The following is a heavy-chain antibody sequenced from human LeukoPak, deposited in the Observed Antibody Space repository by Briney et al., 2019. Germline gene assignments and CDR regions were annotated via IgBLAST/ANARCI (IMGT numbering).Heavy chain of an antibody. CDR3: ARGGSYLSAFDI. D-gene: IGHD1-26*01. V-gene: IGHV4-38-2*02. CDR1: GYSISSGYL. CDR2: IDGSGSS. Sequence: PSETLSLTCTVSGYSISSGYLWGWIRQPPGKGLEWIGSIDGSGSSYYNPSLKSRVIISVDTSRNQFSLKMTSVTAADTAVYYCARGGSYLSAFDIWGQGTMVTVSS. J-gene: IGHJ3*02.